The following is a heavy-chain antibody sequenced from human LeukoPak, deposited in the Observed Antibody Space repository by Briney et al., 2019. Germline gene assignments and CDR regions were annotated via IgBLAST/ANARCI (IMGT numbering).Heavy chain of an antibody. D-gene: IGHD3-10*01. CDR1: GYTFTSYG. Sequence: ASVKVSCKASGYTFTSYGISWVRQAPGQGLEWMGWISAYNGNINYAQKFQGRVTMTRDTSISTAYMELSRLRSDDTAVYYCARGTNEIWFGELLSGALDYWGQGTLVTVSS. CDR2: ISAYNGNI. V-gene: IGHV1-18*01. J-gene: IGHJ4*02. CDR3: ARGTNEIWFGELLSGALDY.